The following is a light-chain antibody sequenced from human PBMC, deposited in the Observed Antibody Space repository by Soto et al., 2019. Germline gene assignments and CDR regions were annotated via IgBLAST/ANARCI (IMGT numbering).Light chain of an antibody. Sequence: MVLTHSPSALSVSPGGRATLSCRASQDVMYDLAWYQQKPGQAPRLLVYGAYTRATDAPPRFRGSGSGRELSITISSLPSEDFETYYRKQYRRWTRKFGQGKKVDIK. CDR1: QDVMYD. J-gene: IGKJ1*01. CDR3: KQYRRWTRK. V-gene: IGKV3-15*01. CDR2: GAY.